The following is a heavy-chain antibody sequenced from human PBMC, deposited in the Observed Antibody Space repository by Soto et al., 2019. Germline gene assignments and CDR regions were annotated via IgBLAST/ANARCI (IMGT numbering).Heavy chain of an antibody. Sequence: PSGTLSLTCTVSGGSISSYYWSWIRQPPGKGLEWIGYIYYSGSTNYNPSLKSRVTISVDTSKNQFSLNLSSVTAADTAVYYCVRYCSTTKCPFDYWGQGTLVTVSS. V-gene: IGHV4-59*08. D-gene: IGHD2-2*01. CDR2: IYYSGST. CDR1: GGSISSYY. J-gene: IGHJ4*02. CDR3: VRYCSTTKCPFDY.